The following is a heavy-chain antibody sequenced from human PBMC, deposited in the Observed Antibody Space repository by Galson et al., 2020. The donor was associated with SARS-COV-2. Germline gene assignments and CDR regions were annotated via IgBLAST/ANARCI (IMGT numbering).Heavy chain of an antibody. V-gene: IGHV3-30*04. CDR1: GFSFSSYA. CDR2: ISYDGSNK. J-gene: IGHJ4*02. Sequence: GGSLRLSCAASGFSFSSYAMHWVRQAPGKGLEWVAVISYDGSNKYSADSVKGHFTISRDNSKNTLYLQMNSLRAEDTAVYYCARDGPEQWLADYWGQGTLVTVSS. CDR3: ARDGPEQWLADY. D-gene: IGHD6-19*01.